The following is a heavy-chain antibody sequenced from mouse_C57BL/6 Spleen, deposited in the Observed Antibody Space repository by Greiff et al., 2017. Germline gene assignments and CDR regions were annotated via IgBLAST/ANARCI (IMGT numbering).Heavy chain of an antibody. Sequence: EVQVVESGPSLVRPSQTLSLTCTVTGFSINSDCYWIWIRQFPGNKLEYIRYTFYSGITYYNPYLESRTYITRDTSKNQFSLKLSAVTTEDTATYYCARDRGTGYFDVWGTGTTVTVSS. CDR1: GFSINSDCY. CDR3: ARDRGTGYFDV. CDR2: TFYSGIT. V-gene: IGHV3-3*01. J-gene: IGHJ1*03. D-gene: IGHD3-1*01.